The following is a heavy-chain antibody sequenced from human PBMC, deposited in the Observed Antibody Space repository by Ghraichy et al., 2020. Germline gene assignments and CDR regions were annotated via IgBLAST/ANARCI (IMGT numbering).Heavy chain of an antibody. CDR3: AREGYDFWSGPIDY. J-gene: IGHJ4*02. D-gene: IGHD3-3*01. CDR1: GFTFSSYA. CDR2: ISYDGSNK. V-gene: IGHV3-30-3*01. Sequence: GGSLRLSCAASGFTFSSYAMHWVRQAPGKGLEWVAVISYDGSNKYYADSVKGRFTISRDNSKNTLYLQMNSLRAEDTAVYYCAREGYDFWSGPIDYWGQGTLVTVSS.